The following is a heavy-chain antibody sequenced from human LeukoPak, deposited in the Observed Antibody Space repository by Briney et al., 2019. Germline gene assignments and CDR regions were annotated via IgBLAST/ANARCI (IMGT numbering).Heavy chain of an antibody. Sequence: GESLKISCKGSGYSLTSYWISWVRQMPGQGLEWMGRIDPSDSYTNYSPSFQGHVTISADKSISTAYLQWSSLKASDTAMYYCARRLEVYNAFDIWGQGTMVTVSS. V-gene: IGHV5-10-1*01. CDR3: ARRLEVYNAFDI. CDR1: GYSLTSYW. CDR2: IDPSDSYT. J-gene: IGHJ3*02.